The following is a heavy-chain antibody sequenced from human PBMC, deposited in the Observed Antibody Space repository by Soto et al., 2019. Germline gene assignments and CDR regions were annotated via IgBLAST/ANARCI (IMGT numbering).Heavy chain of an antibody. CDR3: ARDWVNCGGDCSSDYFFDY. Sequence: PGRSLRLSCAVSGFPFSSYSMNWFRQAPGKGLEWVSPISSSTSYIYYADSVKGRFTISRDNAKKSLYLQMNSLRAEDTAVYYCARDWVNCGGDCSSDYFFDYWGQGILVTVSP. V-gene: IGHV3-21*01. CDR2: ISSSTSYI. CDR1: GFPFSSYS. D-gene: IGHD2-21*02. J-gene: IGHJ4*02.